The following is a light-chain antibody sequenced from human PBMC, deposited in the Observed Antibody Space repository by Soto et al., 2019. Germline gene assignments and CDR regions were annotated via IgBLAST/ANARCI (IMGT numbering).Light chain of an antibody. Sequence: DIQMTQSPSSLSASVGDRVTITCRASQSISSYLNWYQQKPGKAPKLLIYAASSLQSGVPSRFSGSGSGTDFTITISSLQPEDFVTYYCQQSYSTPVTFGQGTKVEIK. CDR2: AAS. CDR1: QSISSY. J-gene: IGKJ1*01. V-gene: IGKV1-39*01. CDR3: QQSYSTPVT.